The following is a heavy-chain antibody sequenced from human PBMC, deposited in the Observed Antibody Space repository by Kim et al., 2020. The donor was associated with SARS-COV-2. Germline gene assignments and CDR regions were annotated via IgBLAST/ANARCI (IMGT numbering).Heavy chain of an antibody. V-gene: IGHV3-48*01. J-gene: IGHJ4*02. CDR2: SSSSTK. CDR3: AGRLDY. Sequence: SSSSTKYYADSVKGRFTISRDNAKNSLYLQMNSLRVEDTAVYYCAGRLDYWGQGTLVTVSS.